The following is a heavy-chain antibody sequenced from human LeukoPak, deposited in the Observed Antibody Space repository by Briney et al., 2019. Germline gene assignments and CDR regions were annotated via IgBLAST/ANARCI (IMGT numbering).Heavy chain of an antibody. CDR1: GFTFSSYS. V-gene: IGHV3-23*01. D-gene: IGHD2-15*01. CDR3: AKGDLSGGTFYFDY. Sequence: GGSLRLSCAASGFTFSSYSMNWVRQAPGKGLEWVSAISGSGGSTYYADSVKGRFTISRDNSKNTLYLQMNSLRVEDTAVYYCAKGDLSGGTFYFDYWGQGTLVSVSS. CDR2: ISGSGGST. J-gene: IGHJ4*02.